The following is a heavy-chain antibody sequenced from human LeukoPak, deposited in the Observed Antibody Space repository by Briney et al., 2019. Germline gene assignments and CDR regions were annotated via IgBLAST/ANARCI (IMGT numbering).Heavy chain of an antibody. J-gene: IGHJ4*02. CDR1: GGSLGNTDHF. V-gene: IGHV4-39*01. CDR3: ARHPSDSGTYYPDS. CDR2: VYYSGST. D-gene: IGHD1-26*01. Sequence: PSETLSLTCTVSGGSLGNTDHFWGWIRQPPGRGLERIGTVYYSGSTNYNPSLKSRVTMSVDTSNNQFSLNLNSVTAADTALYFCARHPSDSGTYYPDSWGQGVLVTVSP.